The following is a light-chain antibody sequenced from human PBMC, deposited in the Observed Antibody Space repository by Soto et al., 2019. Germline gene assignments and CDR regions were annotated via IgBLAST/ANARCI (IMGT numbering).Light chain of an antibody. Sequence: QSVLTQPRSVSGSPGQSVTIPCTGTSSDVGGYNFVSWYQQHPGKAPKFLIYDVSKRPSGVPDRFSGSKSGNTASLTISGLQAEDAADYYCCSYAGSYSWVFGGGTKVTVL. CDR3: CSYAGSYSWV. CDR2: DVS. CDR1: SSDVGGYNF. J-gene: IGLJ3*02. V-gene: IGLV2-11*01.